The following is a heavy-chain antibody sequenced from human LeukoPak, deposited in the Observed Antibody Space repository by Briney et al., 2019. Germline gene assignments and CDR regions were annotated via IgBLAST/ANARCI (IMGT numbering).Heavy chain of an antibody. Sequence: PGGSLRLSCAASGFIFSSYAMSWVRQAPGKGLEWVSAISGSGGSTYYADSVKGRFTISRDNSKNTLYLQMNSLRAEDTAVYYCAKDIGYSSSSGGFDPWGQGTLVTVSS. J-gene: IGHJ5*02. CDR3: AKDIGYSSSSGGFDP. CDR1: GFIFSSYA. D-gene: IGHD6-6*01. V-gene: IGHV3-23*01. CDR2: ISGSGGST.